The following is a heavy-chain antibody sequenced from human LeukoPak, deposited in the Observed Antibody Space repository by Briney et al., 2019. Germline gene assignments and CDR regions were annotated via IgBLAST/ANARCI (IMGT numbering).Heavy chain of an antibody. CDR1: GFTFSSYS. V-gene: IGHV3-21*01. D-gene: IGHD4-17*01. Sequence: GGSLRLSCAASGFTFSSYSMNLVRQAAGKGLEWVSSISSSSSYIYYADSVKGRFTISRDNAKNSLYLQMNSLRAEDTAVYYCARDPYGDYNLDYWGQGTLVTVSS. J-gene: IGHJ4*02. CDR3: ARDPYGDYNLDY. CDR2: ISSSSSYI.